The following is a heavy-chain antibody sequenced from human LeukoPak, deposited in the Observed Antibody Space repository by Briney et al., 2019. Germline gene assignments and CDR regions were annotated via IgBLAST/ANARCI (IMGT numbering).Heavy chain of an antibody. CDR3: ASWDTAMATLDY. Sequence: SETLSLTCTVSGGSISPYYWSWIRQPPGKGLEWIGYIYYSGSTNYNPSLKSRVTISVDTSKNQFSLKLSSVTAADTAVYYCASWDTAMATLDYWGQGTLVTVSS. CDR1: GGSISPYY. J-gene: IGHJ4*02. V-gene: IGHV4-59*01. CDR2: IYYSGST. D-gene: IGHD5-18*01.